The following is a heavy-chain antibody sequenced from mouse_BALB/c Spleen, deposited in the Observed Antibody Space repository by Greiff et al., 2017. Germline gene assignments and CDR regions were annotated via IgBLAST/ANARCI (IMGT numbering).Heavy chain of an antibody. CDR1: GYTFTDYN. V-gene: IGHV1-18*01. CDR3: ARSEYDNLSYAIDY. CDR2: INPNNGGT. Sequence: VQLQQSGPELVKPGASVKIPCKASGYTFTDYNMDWVKQSPGKSLEWIGDINPNNGGTIYNQKFKGKATLTVDKSSSTAYMELRSLTSEDAAVYYCARSEYDNLSYAIDYWGQGTLVTVSA. J-gene: IGHJ4*01. D-gene: IGHD2-10*02.